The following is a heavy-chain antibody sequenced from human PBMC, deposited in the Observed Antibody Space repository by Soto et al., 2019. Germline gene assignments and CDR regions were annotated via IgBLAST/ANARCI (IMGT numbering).Heavy chain of an antibody. D-gene: IGHD3-22*01. CDR2: ISYDGSNK. Sequence: GGSLRLSCAASGFTFSSYAMHWVRQAPGKGLEWVAVISYDGSNKYYADSVKGRFTISRDNSKNTLYLQMNSLRAEDTAVYYCARYYDSRVSHGMDVWGQGTTVTVSS. J-gene: IGHJ6*02. V-gene: IGHV3-30-3*01. CDR1: GFTFSSYA. CDR3: ARYYDSRVSHGMDV.